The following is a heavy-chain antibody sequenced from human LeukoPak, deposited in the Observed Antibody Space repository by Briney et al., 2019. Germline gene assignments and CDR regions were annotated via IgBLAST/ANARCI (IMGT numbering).Heavy chain of an antibody. J-gene: IGHJ6*03. CDR3: AREGVNKPASGTGFRWFGELYYMDV. D-gene: IGHD3-10*01. Sequence: PSETLSLTCTLSGDSISSSDHYWVWIRQSPGKGLEWIGSVSQSGNTYYNPSLKSRVTISVDTSKNQFSLKLSSVTAADTAVYYCAREGVNKPASGTGFRWFGELYYMDVWGKGTTVTISS. CDR1: GDSISSSDHY. V-gene: IGHV4-39*07. CDR2: VSQSGNT.